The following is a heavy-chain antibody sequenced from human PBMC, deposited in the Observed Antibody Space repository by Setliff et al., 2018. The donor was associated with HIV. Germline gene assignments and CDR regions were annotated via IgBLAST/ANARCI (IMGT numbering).Heavy chain of an antibody. CDR3: ARTRNIHYYCYMDV. CDR2: IIPIFSTT. CDR1: GGTFKNFA. J-gene: IGHJ6*03. V-gene: IGHV1-69*13. Sequence: EASVKVSCKAFGGTFKNFAFSWVRQAPGQGLEWLGGIIPIFSTTTYSQKFQDRLTITADGSTDTTYMELSRLTPEDTALYFCARTRNIHYYCYMDVWGKGTTVTVSS.